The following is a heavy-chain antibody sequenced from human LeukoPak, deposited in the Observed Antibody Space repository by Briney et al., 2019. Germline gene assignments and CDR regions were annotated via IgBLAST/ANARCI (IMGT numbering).Heavy chain of an antibody. Sequence: SETLSLTCTVSGYSISSGYYWGWIRQPPGKGLEWIGSIYHSGSTYYNPSLKSRVTISVDTSKNQFSLKLSSVTAADTAVYYCATQLYSSGWVSFHWGQGTLVTVSS. D-gene: IGHD6-19*01. V-gene: IGHV4-38-2*02. J-gene: IGHJ4*01. CDR3: ATQLYSSGWVSFH. CDR1: GYSISSGYY. CDR2: IYHSGST.